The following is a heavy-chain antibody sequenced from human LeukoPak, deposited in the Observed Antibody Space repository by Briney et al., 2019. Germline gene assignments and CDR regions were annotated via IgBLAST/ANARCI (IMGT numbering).Heavy chain of an antibody. D-gene: IGHD5-18*01. Sequence: ASVKVSCRASGYTFTGYYVHWVRQAPGQGLEWKGWINPNNGGTNYAQKFQGRVTMTRDTSITTAYMELSRLRSDDTAVYYCARGPFRNVDTAMIASRFDPWGQGILVTVSS. CDR3: ARGPFRNVDTAMIASRFDP. CDR1: GYTFTGYY. V-gene: IGHV1-2*02. J-gene: IGHJ5*02. CDR2: INPNNGGT.